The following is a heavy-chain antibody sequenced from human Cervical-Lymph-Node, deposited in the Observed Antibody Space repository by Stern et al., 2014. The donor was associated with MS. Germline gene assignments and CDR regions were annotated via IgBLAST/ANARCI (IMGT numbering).Heavy chain of an antibody. Sequence: QVQLQESGPGLVKPSETLSLTCTVSGGSVSSDAYYWTWIRQPPGKGLDWIGYIYYSGSSSYNPSLKSRVTMSVDTSKNQFSLRLSSVTAADTAVYFCARQVRDWGQGTLVTVSS. J-gene: IGHJ4*02. V-gene: IGHV4-61*08. CDR3: ARQVRD. CDR1: GGSVSSDAYY. CDR2: IYYSGSS.